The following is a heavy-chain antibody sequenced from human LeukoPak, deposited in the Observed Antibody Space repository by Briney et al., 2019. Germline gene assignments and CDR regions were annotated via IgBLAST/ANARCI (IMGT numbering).Heavy chain of an antibody. J-gene: IGHJ4*02. D-gene: IGHD3-10*01. CDR2: IYPGDSDT. Sequence: GESLKISCKGSTYSFSDYWIGWVRQMPGKGLEGVAIIYPGDSDTRYSPSFQGQVTISAEKSISTVYLQWSSLQASDTAMYYCTRLIGSGWYFDYWGQGTLVTVSS. CDR1: TYSFSDYW. V-gene: IGHV5-51*01. CDR3: TRLIGSGWYFDY.